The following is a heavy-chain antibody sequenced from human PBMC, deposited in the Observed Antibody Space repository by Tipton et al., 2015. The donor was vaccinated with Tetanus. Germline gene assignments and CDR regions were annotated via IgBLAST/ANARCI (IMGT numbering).Heavy chain of an antibody. V-gene: IGHV3-72*01. CDR3: ARISGRYFYYGMDV. Sequence: SLRLSCAASGFTFSDRYMDWVRQAPGKGLEWVGRIRDKANNFTTEYAASVKGRFTISRDDSKKSVYLQMSRLKTEDTAVYYCARISGRYFYYGMDVWGQGTTVTVSS. J-gene: IGHJ6*02. D-gene: IGHD1-26*01. CDR1: GFTFSDRY. CDR2: IRDKANNFTT.